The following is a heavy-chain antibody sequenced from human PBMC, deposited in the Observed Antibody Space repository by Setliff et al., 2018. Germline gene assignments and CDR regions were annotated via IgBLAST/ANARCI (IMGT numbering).Heavy chain of an antibody. J-gene: IGHJ5*02. CDR2: IYYRGST. CDR3: ARLSHAYYYGSGSYFGFDP. V-gene: IGHV4-59*08. CDR1: GGSIRDYY. Sequence: SETLSLTCTVSGGSIRDYYWNWIRQSPGKGLEWIGYIYYRGSTNYNSSLKSRVTIFVDTSKNQFSLKLSSVTAADTAVYYCARLSHAYYYGSGSYFGFDPWGQGTLVTVSS. D-gene: IGHD3-10*01.